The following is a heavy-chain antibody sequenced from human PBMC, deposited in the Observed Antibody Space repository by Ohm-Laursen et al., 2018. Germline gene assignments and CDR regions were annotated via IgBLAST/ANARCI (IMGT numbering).Heavy chain of an antibody. CDR1: GFTFSSYA. D-gene: IGHD3-3*01. V-gene: IGHV3-21*01. Sequence: SLRLSCTASGFTFSSYAMTWVRQAPGKGLEWVSSISFSGSHIYYADSVKGRFTISRDNAKTTLYLQMNSLRAEDTAVYYCARDAPNYKTISGVVTALGMDVWGQGTTVIVAS. CDR2: ISFSGSHI. J-gene: IGHJ6*02. CDR3: ARDAPNYKTISGVVTALGMDV.